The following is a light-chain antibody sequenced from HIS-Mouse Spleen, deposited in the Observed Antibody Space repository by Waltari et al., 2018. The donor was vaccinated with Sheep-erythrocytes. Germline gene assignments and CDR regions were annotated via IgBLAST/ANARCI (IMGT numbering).Light chain of an antibody. CDR3: CSYAGSYNHV. CDR2: DVS. CDR1: SSDVGGYNY. Sequence: QSALTQPRSVSGSPGQSVTISCTGTSSDVGGYNYVSWYQQQPGKAPKLMIYDVSKRPSGVPDRFSGSKSGHTASLTISGLQAEDEADYYCCSYAGSYNHVFATGTKVTVL. V-gene: IGLV2-11*01. J-gene: IGLJ1*01.